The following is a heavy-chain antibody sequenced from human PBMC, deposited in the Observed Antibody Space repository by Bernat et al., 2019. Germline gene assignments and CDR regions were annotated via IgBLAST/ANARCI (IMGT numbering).Heavy chain of an antibody. CDR3: SKAVAAAVSDAFDI. J-gene: IGHJ3*02. Sequence: EVQLVESGGGLVQPGRSLRLSCAASGFTFDDYAMYWVRQVPGKGLEWVSGISWNSVTITYADSVNGRFTLSRDNAKNSLYLQMNSLRAEDTAFYYCSKAVAAAVSDAFDIWGQGTMVTVSS. CDR1: GFTFDDYA. CDR2: ISWNSVTI. D-gene: IGHD6-13*01. V-gene: IGHV3-9*01.